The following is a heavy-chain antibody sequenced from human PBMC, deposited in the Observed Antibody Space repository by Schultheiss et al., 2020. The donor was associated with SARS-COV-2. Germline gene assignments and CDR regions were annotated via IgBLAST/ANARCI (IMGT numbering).Heavy chain of an antibody. CDR3: AREGGQDSAMTLSAFGI. V-gene: IGHV3-23*01. CDR1: GGSISSGGYY. D-gene: IGHD5-18*01. Sequence: ETLSLTCTVSGGSISSGGYYWSWIRQAPGKGLEWVSAISGSGGSTYYADSVKGRFTLSRDNSKNTLFLQMNSLRTEDTAVYFCAREGGQDSAMTLSAFGIWGQGAMVTVSS. J-gene: IGHJ3*02. CDR2: ISGSGGST.